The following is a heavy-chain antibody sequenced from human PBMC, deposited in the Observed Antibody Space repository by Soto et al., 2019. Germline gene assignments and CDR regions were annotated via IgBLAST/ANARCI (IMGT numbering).Heavy chain of an antibody. CDR2: ISSSGSTI. CDR3: ARSLYYGPYYMDV. J-gene: IGHJ6*03. D-gene: IGHD3-3*01. V-gene: IGHV3-11*01. Sequence: GGSLRLSCAASGFTFSDYYMSWIRQAPGKGLEWVSYISSSGSTIYYADSVKGRFTISRDNAKNSLYLQMNSLRAEDTAVYYCARSLYYGPYYMDVWGKGTTVTVSS. CDR1: GFTFSDYY.